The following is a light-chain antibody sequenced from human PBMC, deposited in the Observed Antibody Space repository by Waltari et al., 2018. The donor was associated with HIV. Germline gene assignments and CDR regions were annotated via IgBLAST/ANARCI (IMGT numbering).Light chain of an antibody. Sequence: DIEMTQSPSSLSASVGDTVTITCRASQDITSSLAWYQQKAGKAPNLLLYAASRLESGVPSRFSGSGSGTDYTLTINSLQSEAFATYYCQQYDRTPWTFGQGTKVEIK. CDR2: AAS. CDR3: QQYDRTPWT. CDR1: QDITSS. J-gene: IGKJ1*01. V-gene: IGKV1-NL1*01.